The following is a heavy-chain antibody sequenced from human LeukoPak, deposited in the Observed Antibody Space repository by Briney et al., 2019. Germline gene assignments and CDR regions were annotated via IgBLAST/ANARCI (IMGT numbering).Heavy chain of an antibody. CDR2: IDWDDDK. CDR3: ARMTPDSPSFDY. D-gene: IGHD2-15*01. CDR1: GFSLSTPEMC. J-gene: IGHJ4*02. V-gene: IGHV2-70*17. Sequence: SGPALVKPTQTLTLTCTLSGFSLSTPEMCVTWIRQPPGKALEWLACIDWDDDKFYSPSLRTRLTISKDTPKNQVVLRMTNMDPVDTGTYYCARMTPDSPSFDYWGQGALITVSS.